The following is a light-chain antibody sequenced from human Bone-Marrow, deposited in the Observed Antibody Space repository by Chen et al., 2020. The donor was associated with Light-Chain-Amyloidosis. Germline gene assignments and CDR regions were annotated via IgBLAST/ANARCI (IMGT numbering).Light chain of an antibody. J-gene: IGLJ3*02. Sequence: FMLTQPRAVSESPGKTVTISCTRSSGSIAGNYVQWFQQRPGRSPTTVIFEDHLRPPGVPDRFSGSIDTSSNSASLSISGLKPEGEADYYCQSYDTSVRVFGGGTRLTVL. CDR2: EDH. CDR3: QSYDTSVRV. V-gene: IGLV6-57*01. CDR1: SGSIAGNY.